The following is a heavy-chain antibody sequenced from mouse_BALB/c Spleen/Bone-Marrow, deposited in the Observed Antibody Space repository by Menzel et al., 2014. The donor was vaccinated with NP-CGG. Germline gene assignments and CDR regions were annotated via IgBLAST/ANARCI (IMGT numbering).Heavy chain of an antibody. J-gene: IGHJ2*01. CDR2: IRNKANGYTT. V-gene: IGHV7-3*02. CDR3: ARDIGGITLDY. D-gene: IGHD1-1*01. CDR1: GFTFTDYY. Sequence: DVKLVESGGGLVQPGGSLILSCATSGFTFTDYYMNWVRQPPGKALEWLGFIRNKANGYTTEFSASVKGRFTISRDNSQSILYLQMNTLRAEDSATYYCARDIGGITLDYWGQGTTLTVSS.